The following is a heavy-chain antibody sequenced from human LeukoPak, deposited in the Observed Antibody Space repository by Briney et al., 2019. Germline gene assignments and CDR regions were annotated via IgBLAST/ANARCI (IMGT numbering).Heavy chain of an antibody. Sequence: GGSLRLSCAASGFTFSSYEMNWVREAPGKGLEWVSYISRSGSTKHYADSVKGRFTISRDNAKNSLYLQMNSLRAEDTAVYYCARDWDTGSYMDVWGKGTTVTISS. CDR3: ARDWDTGSYMDV. CDR1: GFTFSSYE. J-gene: IGHJ6*03. V-gene: IGHV3-48*03. D-gene: IGHD5-18*01. CDR2: ISRSGSTK.